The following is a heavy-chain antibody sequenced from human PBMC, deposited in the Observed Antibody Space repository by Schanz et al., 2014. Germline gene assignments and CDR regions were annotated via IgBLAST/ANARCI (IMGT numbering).Heavy chain of an antibody. CDR1: GGTFNSYT. V-gene: IGHV1-69*02. J-gene: IGHJ4*02. Sequence: QVQLVQSGAEVKKPGSSMKVSCKASGGTFNSYTINWVRQAPGQGLEWMGRISPYNGNTNYAQKLQGRVTMTADTSTNTAYMELSSLTSEDTAVHYCARGRGFYDYWGQGTLVTVSS. D-gene: IGHD3-10*01. CDR2: ISPYNGNT. CDR3: ARGRGFYDY.